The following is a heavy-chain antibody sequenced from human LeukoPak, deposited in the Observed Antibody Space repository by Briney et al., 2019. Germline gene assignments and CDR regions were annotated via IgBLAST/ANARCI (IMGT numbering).Heavy chain of an antibody. CDR2: INSDGSST. D-gene: IGHD3-16*01. V-gene: IGHV3-74*01. CDR3: ARVTNGGYDY. CDR1: GFTFSSYW. J-gene: IGHJ4*02. Sequence: PGGSLRLSCAASGFTFSSYWMHWVRQAPGKGLAWVSHINSDGSSTRYADSVKGRFTIPRDNAKNTLYLQVNSLRAEDTAVYYCARVTNGGYDYWGQGTLVTVSS.